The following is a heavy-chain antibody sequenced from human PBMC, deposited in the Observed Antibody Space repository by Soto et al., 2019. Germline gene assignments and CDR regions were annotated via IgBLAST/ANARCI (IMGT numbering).Heavy chain of an antibody. J-gene: IGHJ4*02. CDR2: IYYSGST. Sequence: QVQLQESGPGLVKPSQTLSLTCTVSGGSISSGGYYLSWIRQHPGKGLERIGYIYYSGSTYYNPSLQSRVTISVDTSKNLFALKLSSVTAADTDEYYGARGRRGDGDPLDYWGQGTLVTVSS. D-gene: IGHD4-17*01. CDR1: GGSISSGGYY. V-gene: IGHV4-31*03. CDR3: ARGRRGDGDPLDY.